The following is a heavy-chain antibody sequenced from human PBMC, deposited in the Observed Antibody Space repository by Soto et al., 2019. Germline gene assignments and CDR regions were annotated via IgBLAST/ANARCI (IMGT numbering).Heavy chain of an antibody. D-gene: IGHD3-10*01. V-gene: IGHV4-34*01. CDR1: GGSFSGYY. J-gene: IGHJ6*02. CDR2: INHSGST. CDR3: ARGCAMVRNYYYYGMDV. Sequence: PSETLSLTCAVYGGSFSGYYWSWIRQPPGKGLEWIGEINHSGSTNYNPSLKSRVTISVDTSKNQFSLKLSSVTAADTAVYYCARGCAMVRNYYYYGMDVWGQGTTVTVSS.